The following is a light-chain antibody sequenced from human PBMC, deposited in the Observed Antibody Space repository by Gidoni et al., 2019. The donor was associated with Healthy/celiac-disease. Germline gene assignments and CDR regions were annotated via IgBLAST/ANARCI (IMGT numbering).Light chain of an antibody. J-gene: IGKJ2*01. Sequence: DIVMTQSPDSLAVSLGERATINCTSSQSVLYSSNNKNYLAWYQQKPGQPPKLLIYWASTRESGVPDRFSGSGSGTDFTLTISSLQAEDVAVYYCQQYYSTLWYTFGQGTKLEIK. CDR3: QQYYSTLWYT. V-gene: IGKV4-1*01. CDR2: WAS. CDR1: QSVLYSSNNKNY.